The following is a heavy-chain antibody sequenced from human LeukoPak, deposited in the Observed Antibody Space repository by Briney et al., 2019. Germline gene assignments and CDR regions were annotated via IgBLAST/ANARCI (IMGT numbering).Heavy chain of an antibody. D-gene: IGHD3-10*01. Sequence: PGGSLRLSCAASGFTVSSNYMSWVRQAPGKGLEWVSVIYSGGSTYYADSVKGRFTISRDNSKNTLYLQMNSLRAEDTAVYYCAKLGSEYGSGTYYPFDYWGQGTLVTVSS. CDR2: IYSGGST. V-gene: IGHV3-53*01. CDR1: GFTVSSNY. CDR3: AKLGSEYGSGTYYPFDY. J-gene: IGHJ4*02.